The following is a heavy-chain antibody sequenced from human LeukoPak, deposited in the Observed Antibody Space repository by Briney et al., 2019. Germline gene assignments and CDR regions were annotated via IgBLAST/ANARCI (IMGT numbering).Heavy chain of an antibody. CDR2: FHHSGNT. Sequence: SETLSLTCSVSGASISRYYWSWIRQPPGKGLDWIGYFHHSGNTNYSPSLSSRITMSVDTSKNQFSLRLNSVTAADTAIYYCASPAAALDPWGQGTLVTVSS. D-gene: IGHD6-25*01. CDR1: GASISRYY. V-gene: IGHV4-59*12. CDR3: ASPAAALDP. J-gene: IGHJ5*02.